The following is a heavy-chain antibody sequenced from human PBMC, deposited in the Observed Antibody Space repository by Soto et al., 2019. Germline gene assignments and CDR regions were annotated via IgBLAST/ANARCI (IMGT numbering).Heavy chain of an antibody. Sequence: ASVKVSCKXSGYTFTSYAIHWVRQAPGQRLEWMGWINAGNGNTKYSQKFQGRVTITRDTSASTAYMELRSLTSEDTAVYFCARDGAVSGNSNFDYWGQGTLVTVSS. D-gene: IGHD6-19*01. J-gene: IGHJ4*02. CDR3: ARDGAVSGNSNFDY. CDR2: INAGNGNT. V-gene: IGHV1-3*01. CDR1: GYTFTSYA.